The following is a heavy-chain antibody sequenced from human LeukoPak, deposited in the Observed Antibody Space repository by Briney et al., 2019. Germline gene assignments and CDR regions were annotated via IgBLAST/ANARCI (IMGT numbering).Heavy chain of an antibody. V-gene: IGHV3-21*01. CDR3: ARSIAARPRGWFDP. CDR1: GFTFSSYS. CDR2: ISSSSSYI. D-gene: IGHD6-6*01. Sequence: GGSLRLSCAASGFTFSSYSMNWVRQAPGKGLEWVSSISSSSSYIYYADSVKGRFTISRDNAKNSLYLQMNSLRAEDTAVYYCARSIAARPRGWFDPWGQGTLVTVSS. J-gene: IGHJ5*02.